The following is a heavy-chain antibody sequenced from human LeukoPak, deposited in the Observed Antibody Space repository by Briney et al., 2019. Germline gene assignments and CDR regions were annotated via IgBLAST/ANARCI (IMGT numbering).Heavy chain of an antibody. CDR3: ARRRCSSTSCFFDY. J-gene: IGHJ4*02. Sequence: GGSLRLSCAASGFTFSNYWMSWVRQAPRMGLEWVANIKQDGSEKYYVDSVKGRFTISRDNAKNSLYLQMNSLRAEDTAVFYCARRRCSSTSCFFDYWGQGTLVTVSS. CDR2: IKQDGSEK. D-gene: IGHD2-2*01. V-gene: IGHV3-7*01. CDR1: GFTFSNYW.